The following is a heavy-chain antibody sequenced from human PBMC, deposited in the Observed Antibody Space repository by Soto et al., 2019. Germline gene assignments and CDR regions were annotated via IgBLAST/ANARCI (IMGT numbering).Heavy chain of an antibody. CDR3: AKELRSRVISYYYYYGMDV. V-gene: IGHV3-30*18. CDR1: GFTFSSYG. CDR2: ISYDGSNK. Sequence: QVQLVESGGGVVQPGRSLRLSCAASGFTFSSYGMHWVRQAPGKGLEWVAVISYDGSNKYYADSVKGRFTISRDNSKNTMDLQMNSLRAEDTAVYYCAKELRSRVISYYYYYGMDVWGQWTKVTVSS. D-gene: IGHD3-16*02. J-gene: IGHJ6*01.